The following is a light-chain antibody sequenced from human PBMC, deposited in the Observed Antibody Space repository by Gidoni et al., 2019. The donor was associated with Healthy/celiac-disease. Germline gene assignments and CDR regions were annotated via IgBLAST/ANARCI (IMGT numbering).Light chain of an antibody. V-gene: IGKV3-15*01. Sequence: EIVMTQSPATLSASPGERATLSCRASQGVSSNLAWYQQKPGQAPRLLIYGASTRATGIPARFSGSGSGTEFTLTISSLQSEDFAVYYCQQYNNWPLYTFGQGTKLEIK. CDR2: GAS. J-gene: IGKJ2*01. CDR3: QQYNNWPLYT. CDR1: QGVSSN.